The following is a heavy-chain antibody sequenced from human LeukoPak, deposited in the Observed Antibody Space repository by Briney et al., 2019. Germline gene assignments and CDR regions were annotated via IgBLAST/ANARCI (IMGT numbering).Heavy chain of an antibody. CDR3: AREGQSGQAFDY. J-gene: IGHJ4*02. D-gene: IGHD1-1*01. V-gene: IGHV3-23*01. Sequence: AGGSLRLSCAASGFTFSSYAMSWVRQAPGKGLEWVSAISGSGGSTYYADSVKGRFTISRDNSKNTLYLQMNSLRAEDTAVYYCAREGQSGQAFDYWGQGTLVTVSS. CDR2: ISGSGGST. CDR1: GFTFSSYA.